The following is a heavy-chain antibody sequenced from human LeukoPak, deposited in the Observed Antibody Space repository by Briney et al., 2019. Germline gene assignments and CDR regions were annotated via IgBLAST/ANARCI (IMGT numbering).Heavy chain of an antibody. CDR2: IYTSGST. CDR3: ARGILVPADLADWFDP. Sequence: SETLSLTCTVSGGSISSSNYYWGWLRQPPGKGLEWIGRIYTSGSTNYNPSLKSRVTISVDTSKNQFSLKLSSVTAADTAVYYCARGILVPADLADWFDPWGQGTLVTVSS. D-gene: IGHD2-2*01. CDR1: GGSISSSNYY. V-gene: IGHV4-61*02. J-gene: IGHJ5*02.